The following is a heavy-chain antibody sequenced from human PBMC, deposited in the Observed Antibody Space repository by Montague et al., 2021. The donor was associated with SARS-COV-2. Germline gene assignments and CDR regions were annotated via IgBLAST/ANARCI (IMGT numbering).Heavy chain of an antibody. CDR2: IYYSGST. CDR3: VEIVGAADY. V-gene: IGHV4-39*01. Sequence: SETLSLTCTVSGGPISSSSYYWGWIRQPPGKGLEWIGSIYYSGSTYYNPSLKSRVTISVDTSKNQFSLELSSVTAADTAVYYCVEIVGAADYWGQGTLVTVSS. CDR1: GGPISSSSYY. D-gene: IGHD1-26*01. J-gene: IGHJ4*02.